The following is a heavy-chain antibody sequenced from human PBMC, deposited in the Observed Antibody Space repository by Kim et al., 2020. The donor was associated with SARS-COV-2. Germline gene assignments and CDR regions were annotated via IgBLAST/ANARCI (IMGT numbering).Heavy chain of an antibody. J-gene: IGHJ6*03. D-gene: IGHD3-22*01. CDR3: ARLTITYYYDSSGYYYYYYMDV. CDR1: GYTFTSYV. Sequence: ASVKVSCKASGYTFTSYVMHWVRQAPGQRLEWMGWINAGNGNTKYSQKFQGRVTITRDTSASTAYMELSSLRSEDTAVYYCARLTITYYYDSSGYYYYYYMDVWGKGTTVTVSS. V-gene: IGHV1-3*01. CDR2: INAGNGNT.